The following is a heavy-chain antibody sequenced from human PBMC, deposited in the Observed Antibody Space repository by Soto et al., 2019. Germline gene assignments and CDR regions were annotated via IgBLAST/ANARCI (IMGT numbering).Heavy chain of an antibody. Sequence: QVRLVQSGPEVKKPEASVKVSCKASGYTFSSSAISWVRQAPGQGPEWMGWISSSGVTNYAQNFQGRVTLTVDSSTTTAYMGVRSLSSADTATYYCARDHGGYGTFDYWGPSTLVTVSS. CDR1: GYTFSSSA. D-gene: IGHD5-12*01. J-gene: IGHJ4*02. CDR2: ISSSGVT. CDR3: ARDHGGYGTFDY. V-gene: IGHV1-18*04.